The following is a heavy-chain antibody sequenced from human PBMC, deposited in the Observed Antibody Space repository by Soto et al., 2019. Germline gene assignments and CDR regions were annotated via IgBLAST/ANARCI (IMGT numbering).Heavy chain of an antibody. Sequence: PGESLKISCKGSGYSFTSYWIGWVRQMPGKSLEWMRIIYPGDSDTRYSPSFQGQVTISADKSISTVFLQWSSLKASDTAMYYCARPYYYDSSGIPQGDAFDIWGQGTMVTVSS. J-gene: IGHJ3*02. CDR1: GYSFTSYW. CDR3: ARPYYYDSSGIPQGDAFDI. V-gene: IGHV5-51*01. D-gene: IGHD3-22*01. CDR2: IYPGDSDT.